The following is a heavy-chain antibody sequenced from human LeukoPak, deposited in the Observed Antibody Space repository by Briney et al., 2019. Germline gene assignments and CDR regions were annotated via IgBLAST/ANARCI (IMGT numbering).Heavy chain of an antibody. CDR1: GFTFSSYS. D-gene: IGHD3-9*01. J-gene: IGHJ5*02. Sequence: GGSLRLSCAASGFTFSSYSMNWVRQAPGKGLEWVSSISSSSSYIYYADSVKGRFTISRDNAKNSLYLQMNSLRAEDTAVYYCARGGSTISPFDPWGQGTLVTVSS. CDR2: ISSSSSYI. V-gene: IGHV3-21*01. CDR3: ARGGSTISPFDP.